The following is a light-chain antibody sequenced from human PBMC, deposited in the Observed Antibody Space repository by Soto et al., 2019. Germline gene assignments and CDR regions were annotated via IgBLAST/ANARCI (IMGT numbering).Light chain of an antibody. CDR3: QQYNNWPLT. CDR2: DAS. V-gene: IGKV3-15*01. Sequence: EIVMTQSPATLSVSPGERATLSCRASQSISNNLAWYQQKPGQAPRLLIYDASTRATGIPARVSGSGSGTEFTLTISSLQSEDFSVYYGQQYNNWPLTFGQGTKLEIK. J-gene: IGKJ2*01. CDR1: QSISNN.